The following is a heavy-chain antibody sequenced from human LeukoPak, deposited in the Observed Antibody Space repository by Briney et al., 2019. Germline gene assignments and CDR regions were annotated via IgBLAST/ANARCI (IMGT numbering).Heavy chain of an antibody. D-gene: IGHD6-19*01. Sequence: PGRSLRLSCAASGFTFSSYAMHWVRQAPGKGLEWVAVISYDGSNKYYADSVKGRFTISRDNSKNTLYLQMNSLRAEDTAVYYCARTAFQGSGWTSFDYWGQGTLVTVSS. CDR3: ARTAFQGSGWTSFDY. CDR2: ISYDGSNK. J-gene: IGHJ4*02. V-gene: IGHV3-30*04. CDR1: GFTFSSYA.